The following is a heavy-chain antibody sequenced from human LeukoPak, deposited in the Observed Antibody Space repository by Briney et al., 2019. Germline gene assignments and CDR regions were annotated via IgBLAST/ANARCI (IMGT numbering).Heavy chain of an antibody. CDR1: GYTFTSYY. J-gene: IGHJ1*01. V-gene: IGHV1-46*01. CDR3: ARGLENDYGGNSYFQH. Sequence: ASVKVXCKASGYTFTSYYMHWVRQAPGQGLEWMGIINPSGGSTSYAQKFQGRVTITRDTSTSTVYMELSSLRSEVPAVYYCARGLENDYGGNSYFQHWGQGTLVTVSS. D-gene: IGHD4-23*01. CDR2: INPSGGST.